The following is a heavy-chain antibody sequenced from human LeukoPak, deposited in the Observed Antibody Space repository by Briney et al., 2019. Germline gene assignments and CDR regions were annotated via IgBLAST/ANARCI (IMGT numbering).Heavy chain of an antibody. D-gene: IGHD3-22*01. Sequence: PGGSLRLSCEASRFSFISYAMSWVRQAPGRGAEWVSAISGSGSSTYYADSVKGRFTISRDNAKNTLFLQMNSLRAEDTAVYYCVKAGGTFGYYYDSSGSFDFWGQGTLVTVSS. J-gene: IGHJ4*02. CDR2: ISGSGSST. V-gene: IGHV3-23*01. CDR1: RFSFISYA. CDR3: VKAGGTFGYYYDSSGSFDF.